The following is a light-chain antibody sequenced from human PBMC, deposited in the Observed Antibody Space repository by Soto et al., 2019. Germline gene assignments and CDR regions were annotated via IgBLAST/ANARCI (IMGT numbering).Light chain of an antibody. CDR2: GAS. V-gene: IGKV3-20*01. Sequence: DIDLTQSPASLSLPPGERATLSCRASQSVSSSFLAWYQQKPGQAPRLLIYGASRRATGIADRFTGSGSGTDFTLTISRLEPEDYAVYYCQQYDSSLTFGLGTKVEIK. J-gene: IGKJ1*01. CDR1: QSVSSSF. CDR3: QQYDSSLT.